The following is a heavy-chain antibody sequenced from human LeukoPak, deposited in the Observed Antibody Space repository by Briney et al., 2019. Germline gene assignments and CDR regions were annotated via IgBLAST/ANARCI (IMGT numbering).Heavy chain of an antibody. CDR2: ISSSSSYI. Sequence: PGGSLRLSCAASGFTFSSYSMNWVRQAPGKGLEWVSSISSSSSYIYYADSVKGRFTIPRDNAKNSLYLQMNSLRAEETAVYYCARIHSNYPFDIWRQGTMVTVSS. V-gene: IGHV3-21*01. CDR1: GFTFSSYS. CDR3: ARIHSNYPFDI. J-gene: IGHJ3*02. D-gene: IGHD4-11*01.